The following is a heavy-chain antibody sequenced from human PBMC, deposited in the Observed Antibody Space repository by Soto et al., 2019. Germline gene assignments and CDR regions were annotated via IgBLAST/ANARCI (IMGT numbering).Heavy chain of an antibody. V-gene: IGHV1-69*13. Sequence: SVKVSCKASGGTFSSYAISWVRQAPGQELEWIGGIIPIFGTANYAQKFHGRVTITADEYTSTAYIELSSLRSVDTAVYYCARGQEADFWSGYYPYNWFDPWGQGTLVTVSS. CDR2: IIPIFGTA. CDR3: ARGQEADFWSGYYPYNWFDP. J-gene: IGHJ5*02. CDR1: GGTFSSYA. D-gene: IGHD3-3*01.